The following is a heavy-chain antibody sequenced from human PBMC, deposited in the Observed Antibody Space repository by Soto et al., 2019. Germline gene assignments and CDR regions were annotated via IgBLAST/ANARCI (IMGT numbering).Heavy chain of an antibody. CDR2: IWYDGSNK. CDR1: GFTFSIYG. D-gene: IGHD6-19*01. V-gene: IGHV3-33*01. J-gene: IGHJ4*02. Sequence: PGGSLRLSCAASGFTFSIYGMHWVRQAPGKGLEWVAVIWYDGSNKYYADSVKGRFTISRDNSKNTLYLQMNSLRAEDTAVYYCARDGGLWGGGSGPPFDYWGQGTLVTVSS. CDR3: ARDGGLWGGGSGPPFDY.